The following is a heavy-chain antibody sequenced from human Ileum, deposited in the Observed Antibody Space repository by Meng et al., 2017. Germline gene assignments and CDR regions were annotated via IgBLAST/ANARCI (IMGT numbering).Heavy chain of an antibody. V-gene: IGHV3-15*01. Sequence: SCEASGMNFKSCWMTWVRQAPGQGLEWVGRIRSKIDDETTEYSAPVKGRFSISRDDSKNTLYLRMDSLTIEDTAMYYCTTDPGGRWPDSWGQGTLVTVSS. D-gene: IGHD4-23*01. CDR3: TTDPGGRWPDS. CDR2: IRSKIDDETT. CDR1: GMNFKSCW. J-gene: IGHJ4*02.